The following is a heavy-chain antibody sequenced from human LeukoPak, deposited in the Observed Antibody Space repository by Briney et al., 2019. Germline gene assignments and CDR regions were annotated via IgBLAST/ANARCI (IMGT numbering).Heavy chain of an antibody. Sequence: GGSLRLSCAASGFTFNNAWMSWVRQAPGKGLEWVGRIKSKTDGGTTDYGAPLKGRFTISRDDSENSLYLQMDSLQTEDTAVYYCTSSLHSNSPRIDNWAQEPLVTVSS. D-gene: IGHD6-6*01. J-gene: IGHJ4*02. CDR3: TSSLHSNSPRIDN. CDR2: IKSKTDGGTT. V-gene: IGHV3-15*01. CDR1: GFTFNNAW.